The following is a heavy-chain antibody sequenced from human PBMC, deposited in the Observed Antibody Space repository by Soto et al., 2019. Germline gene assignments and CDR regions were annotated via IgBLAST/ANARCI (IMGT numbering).Heavy chain of an antibody. D-gene: IGHD5-12*01. CDR3: ARDSPIGSTFSGYDAIDY. V-gene: IGHV1-69*04. Sequence: SVKVSCKTSGGTFSNDIITWVRQAPGQGLEWMGRIIPLLDIANYAQKFQGRVTITADKSTGTAYMELNSLRSEDTAVYYCARDSPIGSTFSGYDAIDYWGQGTLVTAPQ. CDR2: IIPLLDIA. J-gene: IGHJ4*02. CDR1: GGTFSNDI.